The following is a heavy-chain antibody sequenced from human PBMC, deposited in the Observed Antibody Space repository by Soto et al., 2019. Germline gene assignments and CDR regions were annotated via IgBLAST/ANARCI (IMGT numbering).Heavy chain of an antibody. CDR1: GITFSNAW. Sequence: GGSMNIGCAASGITFSNAWMTWVRQAPGTGLEWVGRIKSITDGGTTDYAAPVKGRFTISRDDSKDTLYLQMNNLRTEDTAVYHCTSDSADIVVVPATFGMDVWGQGTTVTVPS. V-gene: IGHV3-15*01. D-gene: IGHD2-2*01. J-gene: IGHJ6*02. CDR2: IKSITDGGTT. CDR3: TSDSADIVVVPATFGMDV.